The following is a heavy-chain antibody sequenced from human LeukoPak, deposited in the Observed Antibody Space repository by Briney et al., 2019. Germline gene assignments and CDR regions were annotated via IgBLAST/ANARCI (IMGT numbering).Heavy chain of an antibody. J-gene: IGHJ4*02. V-gene: IGHV3-20*04. CDR3: AREDDWNYEDY. CDR1: GFTFSSYW. Sequence: GGSLRLSCAASGFTFSSYWMSWVRQAPGKGLEWVSGISWNGGSIGYADSVKGRFTISRDDAKNSLYLQMNSLRAEDTAIYYCAREDDWNYEDYWGQGTLVTVSS. CDR2: ISWNGGSI. D-gene: IGHD1-7*01.